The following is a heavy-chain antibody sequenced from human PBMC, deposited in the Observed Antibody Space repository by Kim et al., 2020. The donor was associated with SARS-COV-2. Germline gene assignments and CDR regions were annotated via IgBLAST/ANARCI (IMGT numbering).Heavy chain of an antibody. D-gene: IGHD2-2*01. Sequence: SETLSLTCTVSGGSISSYYWSWIRQPPGKGLEWVGYIYYSGSTNYNPSLTSRVTISVDTSKNQFSLKLISVTAADTAVYYCARQLIYCSSTSCYDNYYYYGMDIWGQGTTVTVSS. CDR2: IYYSGST. V-gene: IGHV4-59*08. CDR1: GGSISSYY. CDR3: ARQLIYCSSTSCYDNYYYYGMDI. J-gene: IGHJ6*02.